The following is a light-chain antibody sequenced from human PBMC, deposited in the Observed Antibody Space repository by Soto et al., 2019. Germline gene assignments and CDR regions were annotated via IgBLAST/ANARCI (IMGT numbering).Light chain of an antibody. V-gene: IGKV1-39*01. CDR2: TAS. CDR3: QPSFITHPIT. CDR1: QSIRNY. J-gene: IGKJ5*01. Sequence: DIQMTQSPSSLSASVGDRVTITCRASQSIRNYLNWYQQKPQKAPKLLIYTASRLQSGVPSRFSGSGSGTDFNLTITNLQPEDLATYYCQPSFITHPITFGQGTRLYIK.